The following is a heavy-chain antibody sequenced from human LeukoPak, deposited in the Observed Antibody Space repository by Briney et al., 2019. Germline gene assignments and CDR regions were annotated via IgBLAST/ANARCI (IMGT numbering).Heavy chain of an antibody. V-gene: IGHV1-2*02. Sequence: GASVKVSCKPSGYTFTGYYMHWVRQAPGQGREWIGLISPNSGGTNYAQKFQGRVTMTRDTSISTAYMELSRLRSDDTAVYYCARDDRITIFGVVITLYYWGQGTLVTVSS. CDR1: GYTFTGYY. CDR3: ARDDRITIFGVVITLYY. J-gene: IGHJ4*02. CDR2: ISPNSGGT. D-gene: IGHD3-3*01.